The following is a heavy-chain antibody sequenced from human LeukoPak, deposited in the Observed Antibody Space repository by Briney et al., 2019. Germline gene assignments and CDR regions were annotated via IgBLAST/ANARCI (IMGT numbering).Heavy chain of an antibody. V-gene: IGHV3-23*01. D-gene: IGHD3-22*01. Sequence: GGSLRLSCVASGFTFSNYAMTWDRQAPGKGLEWVSAVTSSGSTYYADSVKGRFTISRDNSKNTLYLQVNSLRAEDTAVYYCARVRYDSTASYFDYWGQGTLVTVSS. CDR3: ARVRYDSTASYFDY. CDR2: VTSSGST. J-gene: IGHJ4*02. CDR1: GFTFSNYA.